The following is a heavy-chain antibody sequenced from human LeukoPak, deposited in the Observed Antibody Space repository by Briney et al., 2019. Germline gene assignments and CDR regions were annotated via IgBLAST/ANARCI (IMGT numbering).Heavy chain of an antibody. V-gene: IGHV1-2*02. J-gene: IGHJ4*02. CDR2: ISPNSGGT. CDR1: GFTFSGYY. D-gene: IGHD3-10*01. CDR3: AREPSGSGGYDY. Sequence: GASVKVSCKASGFTFSGYYMHWVRQAPGQGLEWMAWISPNSGGTNYVQKFQGRVTVTRDTSISTDYMEISGLTSDDTALYYCAREPSGSGGYDYWGQGTLVT.